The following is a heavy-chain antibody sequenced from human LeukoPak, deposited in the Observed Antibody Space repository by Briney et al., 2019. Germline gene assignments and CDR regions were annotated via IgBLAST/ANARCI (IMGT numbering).Heavy chain of an antibody. CDR1: GGSISSSNW. J-gene: IGHJ3*02. CDR2: IYHSGST. D-gene: IGHD1-26*01. V-gene: IGHV4-4*02. Sequence: SETLSLTCAVSGGSISSSNWWSWVRQPPGKGLEWIGEIYHSGSTNYNPSLKSRVTMLVDESNNQFSLKLTSVTAADTAVYYCATSRDWELLRDAFDIWGQGTMVTVSS. CDR3: ATSRDWELLRDAFDI.